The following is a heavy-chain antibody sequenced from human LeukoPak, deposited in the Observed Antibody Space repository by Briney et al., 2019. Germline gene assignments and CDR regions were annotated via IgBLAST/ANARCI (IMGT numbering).Heavy chain of an antibody. Sequence: SETLSLTCAVYGGSFSGYYWSWIRQPPGEGREGIGDIYLGGSTNYRPSLKSRVTMSLHTTKNQFSLKLSSVLAADTAIYYCTRGLRGGPYFYGMDVWGQGTTVTVSS. CDR3: TRGLRGGPYFYGMDV. CDR1: GGSFSGYY. V-gene: IGHV4-34*01. CDR2: IYLGGST. J-gene: IGHJ6*02. D-gene: IGHD2-15*01.